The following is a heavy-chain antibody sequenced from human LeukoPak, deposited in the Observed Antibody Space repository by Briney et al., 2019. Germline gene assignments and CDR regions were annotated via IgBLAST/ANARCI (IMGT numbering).Heavy chain of an antibody. CDR3: ARENRSTSCCFDY. CDR2: IRQDGSEK. Sequence: GGSLRLSCAASGFTFSSYWMSWVRQAPGKGLEWVANIRQDGSEKYYVDSVKGQFTISRDNAKNSLYLQMTSLRAEDTAVYYCARENRSTSCCFDYWDQGTLATVSS. J-gene: IGHJ4*02. CDR1: GFTFSSYW. D-gene: IGHD2-2*01. V-gene: IGHV3-7*01.